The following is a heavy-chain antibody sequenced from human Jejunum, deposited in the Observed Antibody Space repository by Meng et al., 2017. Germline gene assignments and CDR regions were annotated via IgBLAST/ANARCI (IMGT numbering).Heavy chain of an antibody. CDR3: AHSGGWVFDY. CDR2: IFWDDDQ. CDR1: GFSLGTIDVG. Sequence: GPTLVTPTHTSLLYCTFSGFSLGTIDVGVGWIRQPPRQSLEWLSFIFWDDDQRYSPSLKSRLTITQDTSKNQVVLTVTNLDPVDTATYYCAHSGGWVFDYWGQGTLVTVSS. J-gene: IGHJ4*02. V-gene: IGHV2-5*02. D-gene: IGHD6-19*01.